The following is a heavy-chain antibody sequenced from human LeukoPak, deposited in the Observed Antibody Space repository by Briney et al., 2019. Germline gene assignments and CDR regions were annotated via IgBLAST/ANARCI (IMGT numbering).Heavy chain of an antibody. Sequence: PGGPLRLSCEASGFTFSSYSINWFRKAPGKGLEWVSSISSSSSYIYYADSVKGRFTISRDNAKNSLYLQMNSLRAEDTAVYYCARVRAVAGTKKIFDYWGQGTLVTVSS. D-gene: IGHD6-19*01. J-gene: IGHJ4*02. CDR2: ISSSSSYI. CDR1: GFTFSSYS. CDR3: ARVRAVAGTKKIFDY. V-gene: IGHV3-21*01.